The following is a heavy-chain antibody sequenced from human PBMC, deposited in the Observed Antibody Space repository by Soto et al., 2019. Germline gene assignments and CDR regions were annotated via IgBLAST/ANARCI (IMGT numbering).Heavy chain of an antibody. J-gene: IGHJ6*02. CDR3: ARTMVRDYYYYYGLDV. D-gene: IGHD3-10*01. V-gene: IGHV4-39*01. CDR2: VYYSGST. CDR1: GGSISRSSDY. Sequence: SETLSLTCTVSGGSISRSSDYWGWIRQPPGKGLEWIANVYYSGSTYYNPSLKSRVTISVDTSKNQFSLRLSSVTAADTAIYYCARTMVRDYYYYYGLDVWGQGTTVTVSS.